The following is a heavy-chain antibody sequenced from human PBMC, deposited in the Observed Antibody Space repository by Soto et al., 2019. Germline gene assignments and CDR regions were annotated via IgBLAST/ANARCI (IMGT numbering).Heavy chain of an antibody. Sequence: SGPTLVNPTQTLTLTCTFSGFSLRTSGLCVSWIRQPPGKALEWLARIDWDDDTYYSTSLGTRLTISKDTSKNQVVLTMTNMDPVDTATYYCARIHGSRYCSGYLDYRAQRTPVTVSS. CDR2: IDWDDDT. J-gene: IGHJ4*02. CDR1: GFSLRTSGLC. V-gene: IGHV2-70*11. D-gene: IGHD2-15*01. CDR3: ARIHGSRYCSGYLDY.